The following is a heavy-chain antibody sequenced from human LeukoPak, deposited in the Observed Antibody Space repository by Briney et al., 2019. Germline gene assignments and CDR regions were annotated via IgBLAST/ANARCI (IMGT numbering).Heavy chain of an antibody. D-gene: IGHD6-13*01. Sequence: GGSLRLSCAASGFTFSDYYMSWIRQAPGKGLEWVSYIDIISTCTNYADSVKGRFTISRDNAKNSLYLQMNSLRAEDTAVYYCGTIAAAENYWGQGTLVTVSS. CDR1: GFTFSDYY. CDR2: IDIISTCT. V-gene: IGHV3-11*03. CDR3: GTIAAAENY. J-gene: IGHJ4*02.